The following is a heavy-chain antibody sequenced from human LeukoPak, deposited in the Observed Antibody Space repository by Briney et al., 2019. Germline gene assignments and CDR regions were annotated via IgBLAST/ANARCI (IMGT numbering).Heavy chain of an antibody. CDR2: INHSGST. CDR1: GGSFSGYY. V-gene: IGHV4-34*01. J-gene: IGHJ5*02. D-gene: IGHD3-22*01. Sequence: SETLSLACAVYGGSFSGYYLSWIRQPPGKGLEWIGEINHSGSTNYNPSLKSRVTISVDTSKNQFSLKLSSVTAADTAVYYCARGRQTYYYDSSGNSPFDPWGQGTLVTVSS. CDR3: ARGRQTYYYDSSGNSPFDP.